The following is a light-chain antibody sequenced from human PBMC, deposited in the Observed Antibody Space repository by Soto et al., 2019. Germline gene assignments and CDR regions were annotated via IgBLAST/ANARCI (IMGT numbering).Light chain of an antibody. CDR1: SSDVGGYNY. V-gene: IGLV2-14*01. CDR3: SSYTRSSFYV. Sequence: QSVLTQPASVSGSPGQSINISFTGTSSDVGGYNYVSWYHQHPVKAPKLMIYDVSNRPSGVSNRFSGSKSGNTASLTISGLQAEDEADYYCSSYTRSSFYVFGTGTKLTVL. J-gene: IGLJ1*01. CDR2: DVS.